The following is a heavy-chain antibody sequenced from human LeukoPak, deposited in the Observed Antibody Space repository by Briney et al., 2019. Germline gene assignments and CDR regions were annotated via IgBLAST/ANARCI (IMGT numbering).Heavy chain of an antibody. Sequence: GGSLRLSCAASGFTFRIYSLNWVRQVPGKGLEWVSSISSSSSFISYADSVKGRFTISRDNAKNSLYLQMNSLRAEDTAVYYCAKNRKSSSSDFDYWGQGTLVTVSS. D-gene: IGHD6-6*01. CDR1: GFTFRIYS. CDR3: AKNRKSSSSDFDY. J-gene: IGHJ4*02. V-gene: IGHV3-21*06. CDR2: ISSSSSFI.